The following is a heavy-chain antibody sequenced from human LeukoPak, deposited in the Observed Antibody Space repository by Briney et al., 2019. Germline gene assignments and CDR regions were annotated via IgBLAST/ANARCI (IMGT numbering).Heavy chain of an antibody. V-gene: IGHV4-59*01. CDR1: GGSISSYY. J-gene: IGHJ3*02. Sequence: SSETLSLTCTVSGGSISSYYWSWIRQPPGKGLEWIGYIYYSGRTNYNPSLKSRVTISVDTSKNQFSLKLSSVTAADTAVYYCARGGVSYYDILTGYRYDAFDIWGQGTTVTVSS. CDR2: IYYSGRT. D-gene: IGHD3-9*01. CDR3: ARGGVSYYDILTGYRYDAFDI.